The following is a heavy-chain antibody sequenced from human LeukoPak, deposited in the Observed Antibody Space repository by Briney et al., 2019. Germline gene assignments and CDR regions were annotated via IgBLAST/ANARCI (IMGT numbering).Heavy chain of an antibody. Sequence: GGSLRLSCAASGFTFSSYSMNWVRQAPAKGLEWDSSISSSSSYIYYADSVKGRFTISRDNAKNSLYLQMNSLRAEDTAVYYCARDLTPCSSTSCYGWFDPWGQGTLVTVSS. CDR1: GFTFSSYS. CDR2: ISSSSSYI. J-gene: IGHJ5*02. CDR3: ARDLTPCSSTSCYGWFDP. V-gene: IGHV3-21*01. D-gene: IGHD2-2*01.